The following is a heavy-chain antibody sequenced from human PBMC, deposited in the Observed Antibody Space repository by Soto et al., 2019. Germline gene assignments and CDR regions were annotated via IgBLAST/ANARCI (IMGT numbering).Heavy chain of an antibody. CDR2: ISYDGSNK. J-gene: IGHJ3*02. CDR1: GFTFSSYG. D-gene: IGHD3-22*01. V-gene: IGHV3-30*18. CDR3: AKGQSYYDSSGYHYVPFDI. Sequence: GGSLRLSCAASGFTFSSYGMHWVRQAPGKGLEWVAVISYDGSNKYYADSVKGRFTISRDNSKNTLYLQMNSLRAEDTAVYYCAKGQSYYDSSGYHYVPFDIWGQGTMVTVSS.